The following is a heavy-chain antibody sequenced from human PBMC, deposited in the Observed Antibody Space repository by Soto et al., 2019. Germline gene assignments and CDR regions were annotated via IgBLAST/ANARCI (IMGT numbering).Heavy chain of an antibody. Sequence: PGGSLRLSCAASGFTFDDYAMHWVRQGPGKGLEWVAGISWNSDKKDYAASVKVRFTISRENTHKSLYLQMNSLRPEDTALYYCAKDVTARHTAPDXWGQGTLVTVSX. V-gene: IGHV3-9*01. D-gene: IGHD5-18*01. CDR1: GFTFDDYA. CDR2: ISWNSDKK. CDR3: AKDVTARHTAPDX. J-gene: IGHJ4*02.